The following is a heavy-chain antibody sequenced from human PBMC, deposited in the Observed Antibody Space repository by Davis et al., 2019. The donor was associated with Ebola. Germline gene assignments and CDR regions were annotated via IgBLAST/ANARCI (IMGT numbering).Heavy chain of an antibody. CDR3: ARLSPLGRRLGETYNWFDP. J-gene: IGHJ5*02. Sequence: MPSETLSLTCTVSGGSISSYYWTWIRQPPGKGLEWMGHLFYGGSPNYNPSLKSRVTISLDTSKNPLSLRLISVTAADTAVYYCARLSPLGRRLGETYNWFDPWGPGTLVTVSS. D-gene: IGHD3-16*01. CDR2: LFYGGSP. CDR1: GGSISSYY. V-gene: IGHV4-59*01.